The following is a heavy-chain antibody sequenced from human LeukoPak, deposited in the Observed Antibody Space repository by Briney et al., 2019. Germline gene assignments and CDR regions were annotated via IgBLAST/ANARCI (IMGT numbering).Heavy chain of an antibody. CDR2: INPNSGGT. J-gene: IGHJ4*02. CDR1: GYTFTGYY. V-gene: IGHV1-2*02. Sequence: GASVKVSCKASGYTFTGYYMHWVRQAPGQGLEWMGWINPNSGGTNYAQKFQGRVTMTRDTSISTAYMELSRLRSDDTAVYYCARDHWPSVYYDSSGYDTDFGYWGQGTLVTVSS. D-gene: IGHD3-22*01. CDR3: ARDHWPSVYYDSSGYDTDFGY.